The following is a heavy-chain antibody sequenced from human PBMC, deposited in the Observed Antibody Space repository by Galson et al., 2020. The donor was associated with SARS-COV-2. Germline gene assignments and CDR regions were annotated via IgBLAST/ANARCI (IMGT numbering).Heavy chain of an antibody. D-gene: IGHD2-15*01. CDR3: AHSWWLRYDY. CDR1: GFSLRTSGMG. J-gene: IGHJ4*02. V-gene: IGHV2-5*02. CDR2: IYWDDDK. Sequence: SGPTLVKLTRPLTLPCTFSGFSLRTSGMGVAWIRQPPGKALEWLALIYWDDDKRYSPSLKSRLTITKDTSKNQVVLTMTNMDPVDTATYYCAHSWWLRYDYWGQGTLVTVSS.